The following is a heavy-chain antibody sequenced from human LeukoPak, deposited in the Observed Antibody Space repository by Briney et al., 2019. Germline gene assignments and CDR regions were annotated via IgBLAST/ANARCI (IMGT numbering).Heavy chain of an antibody. CDR2: ISWNSGSI. J-gene: IGHJ4*02. D-gene: IGHD1-26*01. CDR3: AKGNSGSYHPYYFDY. V-gene: IGHV3-9*03. CDR1: GFTFDDYA. Sequence: GGSLRLSCAASGFTFDDYAMHWVRQAPGKGLEWVSGISWNSGSIGYADSVKGRFAISRDNAKNSLYLQMNSLRAEDMALYYCAKGNSGSYHPYYFDYWGQGTLVTVSS.